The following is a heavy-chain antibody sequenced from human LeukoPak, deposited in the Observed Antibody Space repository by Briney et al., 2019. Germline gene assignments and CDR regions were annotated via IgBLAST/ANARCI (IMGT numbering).Heavy chain of an antibody. J-gene: IGHJ4*02. V-gene: IGHV3-7*03. CDR3: ARHGDFRFDN. D-gene: IGHD4-17*01. CDR1: GFTFSHYW. Sequence: TGGSLRLSCMVSGFTFSHYWMNWVRQAPGKGLEYVAYINPDGSEKNCVDSVKGRFSISRDNAQNTLFLQMNSLRAEDTALYYCARHGDFRFDNWGQGTPVTVS. CDR2: INPDGSEK.